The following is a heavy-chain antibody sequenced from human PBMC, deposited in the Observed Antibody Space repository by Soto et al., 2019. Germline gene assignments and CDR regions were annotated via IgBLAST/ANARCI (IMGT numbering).Heavy chain of an antibody. D-gene: IGHD1-26*01. Sequence: PGGPMRVSCAASEFTCSSHAMSWVRQAPGKGLEWVSGISGSGGSTYYADSVKGRFTISRDNSKNTLYLQVNSLGAEDTAVYYCAKDREKLLSADAFDIWGQGTMVTVSS. V-gene: IGHV3-23*01. CDR3: AKDREKLLSADAFDI. CDR1: EFTCSSHA. CDR2: ISGSGGST. J-gene: IGHJ3*02.